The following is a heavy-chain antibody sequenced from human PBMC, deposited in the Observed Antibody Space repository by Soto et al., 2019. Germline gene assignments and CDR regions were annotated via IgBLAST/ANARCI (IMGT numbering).Heavy chain of an antibody. Sequence: ASVKVSCKASGYTFTSYGISWVRQAPGQGLEWMGWISAYNGNTNYAQKLQGRVTMTTDTSTSTAYMELRSLRSDNTAVYYCARADIVVVVAATPLWFDPWGQGTLVTVSS. J-gene: IGHJ5*02. CDR1: GYTFTSYG. CDR2: ISAYNGNT. CDR3: ARADIVVVVAATPLWFDP. V-gene: IGHV1-18*01. D-gene: IGHD2-15*01.